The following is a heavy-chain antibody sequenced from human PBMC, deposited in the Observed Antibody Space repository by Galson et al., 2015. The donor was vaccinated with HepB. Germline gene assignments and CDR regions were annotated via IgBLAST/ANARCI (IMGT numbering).Heavy chain of an antibody. Sequence: SLRLSCAASGFTFSNAWMSWVRQAPGKGLEWVGRIKSKTDGGTTDYAAPVKGRFTISRDDSKNTLYLQMNSLKTEDTAVYYCTTAGGVIGFYYGMDVWGQGTTVTVSS. CDR2: IKSKTDGGTT. CDR1: GFTFSNAW. D-gene: IGHD3-16*01. J-gene: IGHJ6*02. V-gene: IGHV3-15*01. CDR3: TTAGGVIGFYYGMDV.